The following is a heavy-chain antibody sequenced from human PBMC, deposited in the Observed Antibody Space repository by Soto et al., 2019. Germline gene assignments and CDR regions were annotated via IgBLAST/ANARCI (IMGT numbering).Heavy chain of an antibody. Sequence: GGSLRLSCAASGFTFSSYSMNWVRQAPGKGLEWVSSISSSSYIYYADSVKGRFTISRDNAKNSLYLQMNSLRAEDTAVYYCARDGPRYCTNGVCYRIYYYYYGMDVWGQGTTVTVSS. V-gene: IGHV3-21*01. J-gene: IGHJ6*02. CDR2: ISSSSYI. D-gene: IGHD2-8*01. CDR1: GFTFSSYS. CDR3: ARDGPRYCTNGVCYRIYYYYYGMDV.